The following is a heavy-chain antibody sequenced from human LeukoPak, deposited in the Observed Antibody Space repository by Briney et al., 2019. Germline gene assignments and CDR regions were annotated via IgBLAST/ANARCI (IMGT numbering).Heavy chain of an antibody. CDR3: ARVISDNWNGAALDFDY. V-gene: IGHV1-18*01. D-gene: IGHD1-1*01. J-gene: IGHJ4*02. CDR2: ISAYNGNT. Sequence: ASVKVSCKASGYTLTSYGISWVRQAPGQGLEWMGWISAYNGNTNYAQKLQGRVTMTTDTSTSTAYMELRSLRSDDTAVYYCARVISDNWNGAALDFDYWGQGTLVTVSS. CDR1: GYTLTSYG.